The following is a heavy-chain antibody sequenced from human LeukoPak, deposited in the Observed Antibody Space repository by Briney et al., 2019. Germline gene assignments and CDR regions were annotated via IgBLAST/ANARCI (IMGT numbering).Heavy chain of an antibody. Sequence: ASVTVPYQASGYTFTAYYMHWVRQAPGQGLEWMGWINPNSGGTNYAQKFQGRVTMTRDTSISTAYMELSRLRSDDTAVYSCARGGQGVPLDYWGQGSMASVSS. V-gene: IGHV1-2*02. D-gene: IGHD3-10*01. J-gene: IGHJ4*02. CDR2: INPNSGGT. CDR3: ARGGQGVPLDY. CDR1: GYTFTAYY.